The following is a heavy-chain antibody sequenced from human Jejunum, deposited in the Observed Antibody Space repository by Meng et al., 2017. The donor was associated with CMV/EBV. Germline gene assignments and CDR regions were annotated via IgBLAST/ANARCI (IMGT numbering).Heavy chain of an antibody. V-gene: IGHV3-53*01. Sequence: EVQLVESGGDLIQPGGSLRLSCAASGFTVSSNYMSWVRQAPGKGLEWVSVIYNDGSTYYADSVKGRFTISRDNSKNTLYLQMNSVRADDTAVYYCARHRPPAAVAGAVDYWGQGTLVTVSS. CDR2: IYNDGST. CDR3: ARHRPPAAVAGAVDY. J-gene: IGHJ4*02. CDR1: GFTVSSNY. D-gene: IGHD6-19*01.